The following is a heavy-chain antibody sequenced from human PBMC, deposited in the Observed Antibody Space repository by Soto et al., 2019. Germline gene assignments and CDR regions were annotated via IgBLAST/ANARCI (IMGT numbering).Heavy chain of an antibody. CDR2: IYYSGST. J-gene: IGHJ5*02. CDR1: GGSIGSYY. Sequence: PSETLSLTCTVSGGSIGSYYWSWIRQPPGKGLEWIGYIYYSGSTNYNPSLKSRVTISVDTSKNQFSLKLSSVTAADTAVYYCARRLWFGDHNWFDPWGQGTLVTVSS. V-gene: IGHV4-59*01. CDR3: ARRLWFGDHNWFDP. D-gene: IGHD3-10*01.